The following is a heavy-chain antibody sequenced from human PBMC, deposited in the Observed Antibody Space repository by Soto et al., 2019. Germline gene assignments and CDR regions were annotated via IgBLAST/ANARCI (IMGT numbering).Heavy chain of an antibody. CDR1: GLTFSRHA. Sequence: QVQLVESGGGVVQPGRSLRLSCAASGLTFSRHALHWVRQAPGKGLDWVAVISYDGSNKYYADSVKGRFTISRDNSKNTLYLQMNSLRAEDTAVYFCASGEENTYGFDYWGQGTLVTVSS. V-gene: IGHV3-30-3*01. CDR3: ASGEENTYGFDY. D-gene: IGHD5-18*01. J-gene: IGHJ4*02. CDR2: ISYDGSNK.